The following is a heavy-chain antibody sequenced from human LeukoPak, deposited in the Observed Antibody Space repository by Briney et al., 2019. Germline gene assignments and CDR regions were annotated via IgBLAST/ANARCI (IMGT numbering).Heavy chain of an antibody. D-gene: IGHD6-13*01. CDR3: ASLSSSFLVDY. CDR2: ISSSSSYI. Sequence: GGSLRLSCAASGFTFSRYSMNWVRQAPGKGLEWVSSISSSSSYIYYADSVKGRFTISRDNAKNSLYLQMNSLRAEDTAVYYCASLSSSFLVDYWGQGTLVTVSS. J-gene: IGHJ4*02. CDR1: GFTFSRYS. V-gene: IGHV3-21*01.